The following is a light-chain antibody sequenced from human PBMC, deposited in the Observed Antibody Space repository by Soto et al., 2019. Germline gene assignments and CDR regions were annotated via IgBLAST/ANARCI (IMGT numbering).Light chain of an antibody. V-gene: IGKV1-27*01. CDR3: QKYDSAPLFI. J-gene: IGKJ3*01. Sequence: DIQMTQSPSSLSASVRDRVTITCRASQDIGKYLAWYQQKPGKVPKLLIYAASTLQSGVPPRFSGSGSVTDFTLTISSLQPEDVATYYCQKYDSAPLFIFGPGTKVDIK. CDR1: QDIGKY. CDR2: AAS.